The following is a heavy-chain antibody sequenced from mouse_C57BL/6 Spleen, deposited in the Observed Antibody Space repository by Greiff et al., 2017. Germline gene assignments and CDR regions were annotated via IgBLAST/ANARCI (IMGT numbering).Heavy chain of an antibody. CDR3: AMAKTGTREYYFDY. V-gene: IGHV1-42*01. J-gene: IGHJ2*01. Sequence: VQLQQSGPELVKPGASVKISCKASGSSFTGYYMNWVKQSPEKSLEWIGELNPSTGGTTYNQKFKAKATLTVDKSSSAAYMQLKSLTAEVAAVYYCAMAKTGTREYYFDYWGQGTTLTVSS. D-gene: IGHD4-1*01. CDR1: GSSFTGYY. CDR2: LNPSTGGT.